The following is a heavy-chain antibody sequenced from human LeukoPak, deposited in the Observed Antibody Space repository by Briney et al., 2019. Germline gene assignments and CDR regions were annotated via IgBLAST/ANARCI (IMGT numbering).Heavy chain of an antibody. V-gene: IGHV3-23*01. Sequence: GGSLRLSCAASGFTFSSYAMSWVRQAPGKGLEWVSAISGSGGSTYYADSVKGRFTISRDNSKNTLYLQMNSLRAEDTAVYYCARDCRGYCSGGSRWGQGTLVTVSS. CDR3: ARDCRGYCSGGSR. CDR2: ISGSGGST. D-gene: IGHD2-15*01. CDR1: GFTFSSYA. J-gene: IGHJ4*02.